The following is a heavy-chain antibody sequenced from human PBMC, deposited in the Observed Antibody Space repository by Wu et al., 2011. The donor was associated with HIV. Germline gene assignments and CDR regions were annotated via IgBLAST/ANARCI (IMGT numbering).Heavy chain of an antibody. CDR3: ARAYDLWSGSGYYYYMDV. J-gene: IGHJ6*03. D-gene: IGHD3-3*01. CDR1: GGTFSTYA. CDR2: SSLSWVQ. V-gene: IGHV1-69*11. Sequence: SVKVSCKASGGTFSTYAFSWVRQAPGQGLSGWEGSSLSWVQQTTHRIPGQSHHYRDESTTTTYLELSSLRSEDTAVYYCARAYDLWSGSGYYYYMDVWGKGTTVSVSS.